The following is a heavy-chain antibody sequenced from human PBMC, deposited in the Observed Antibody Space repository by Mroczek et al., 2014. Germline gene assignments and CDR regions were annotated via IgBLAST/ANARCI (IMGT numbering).Heavy chain of an antibody. CDR1: GFTFSSYG. D-gene: IGHD2-2*01. CDR2: IWYDGSNK. V-gene: IGHV3-33*01. Sequence: QVQLVESGGGVVQPGRSLRLSCAASGFTFSSYGMHWVRQAPGKGLEWVAVIWYDGSNKYYADSVKGRFTISRDNSKNTLYLQMNSLRAEDTAVYYCARGKSSSNYYFDYWGQGTLVTVSS. J-gene: IGHJ4*02. CDR3: ARGKSSSNYYFDY.